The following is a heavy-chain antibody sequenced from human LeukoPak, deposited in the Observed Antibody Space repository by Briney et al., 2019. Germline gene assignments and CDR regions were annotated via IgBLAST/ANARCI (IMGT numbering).Heavy chain of an antibody. CDR1: GFTFSTYT. CDR2: ISYDGTSK. CDR3: AKARGATVDY. Sequence: GGSLRLSCAASGFTFSTYTIHWVRQVPGNGLEWVAVISYDGTSKYYADSVKGRFTISRDNSKNTLYLQMNSLRAEDTAVYYCAKARGATVDYWGQGTLVTVSS. J-gene: IGHJ4*02. D-gene: IGHD5-12*01. V-gene: IGHV3-30*04.